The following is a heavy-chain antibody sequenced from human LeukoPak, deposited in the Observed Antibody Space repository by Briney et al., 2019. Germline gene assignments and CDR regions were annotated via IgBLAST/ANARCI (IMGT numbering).Heavy chain of an antibody. J-gene: IGHJ4*02. V-gene: IGHV4-39*07. CDR2: IYHSGTA. CDR1: GGSISSSSYY. CDR3: AREFSWRHFDY. Sequence: PSETLSLTCTVSGGSISSSSYYWGWIRQPPGKGLEWIGEIYHSGTANYNLSLKSRVTISVDKSKNQFSLNLSSVTAADTAVYYCAREFSWRHFDYWGQGTLVTVSS. D-gene: IGHD6-13*01.